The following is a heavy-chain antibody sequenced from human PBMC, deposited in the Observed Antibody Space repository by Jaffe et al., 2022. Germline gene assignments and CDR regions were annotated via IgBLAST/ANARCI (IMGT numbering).Heavy chain of an antibody. CDR1: GFTFSSYE. D-gene: IGHD6-13*01. J-gene: IGHJ6*03. CDR3: ARLAAAPPYYYYMDV. Sequence: EVQLVESGGGLVQPGGSLRLSCAASGFTFSSYEMNWVRQAPGKGLEWVSYISSSGSTIYYADSVKGRFTISRDNAKNSLYLQMNSLRAEDTAVYYCARLAAAPPYYYYMDVWGKGTTVTVSS. V-gene: IGHV3-48*03. CDR2: ISSSGSTI.